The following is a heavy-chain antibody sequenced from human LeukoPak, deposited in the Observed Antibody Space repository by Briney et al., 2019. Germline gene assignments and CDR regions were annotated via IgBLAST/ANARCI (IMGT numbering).Heavy chain of an antibody. CDR3: ARGGGYCSSTSCSWFDP. J-gene: IGHJ5*02. V-gene: IGHV1-2*02. Sequence: ASVKVSCKASGYTFTGYYMHWVRRAPGQGLEWMGWINPNSGGTNYAQKFQGRVTMTRDTSISTAYMELSRLRSDDTAVYYCARGGGYCSSTSCSWFDPWGQGTLVTVSS. CDR2: INPNSGGT. D-gene: IGHD2-2*01. CDR1: GYTFTGYY.